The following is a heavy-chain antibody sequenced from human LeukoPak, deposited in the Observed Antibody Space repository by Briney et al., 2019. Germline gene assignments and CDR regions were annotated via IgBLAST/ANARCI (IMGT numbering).Heavy chain of an antibody. Sequence: SETLSLTCAVYGGSFSGYYWSWIRQPPGKGLEWIGEINHSGSTNYNPSLKSRVTISVDTSKNQFSLKLSSVTAADTTVYYCARRSVVPAAGAYYGMDVWGQGTTVTVSS. V-gene: IGHV4-34*01. J-gene: IGHJ6*02. D-gene: IGHD2-2*01. CDR1: GGSFSGYY. CDR2: INHSGST. CDR3: ARRSVVPAAGAYYGMDV.